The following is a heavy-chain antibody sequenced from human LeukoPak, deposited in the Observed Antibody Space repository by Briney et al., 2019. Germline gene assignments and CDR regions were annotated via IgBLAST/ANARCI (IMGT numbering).Heavy chain of an antibody. CDR1: GYTFTSYG. Sequence: ASVKVSCKASGYTFTSYGISWVRQAPGQGLEWMGWISAYNGNTNYAQKLQGRVTMTTDTSTSTAYMELRSLRSEDTAVYYCAKDGGEYYDILTGYYPRLYYMDVWGKGTTVTISS. V-gene: IGHV1-18*01. J-gene: IGHJ6*03. CDR3: AKDGGEYYDILTGYYPRLYYMDV. D-gene: IGHD3-9*01. CDR2: ISAYNGNT.